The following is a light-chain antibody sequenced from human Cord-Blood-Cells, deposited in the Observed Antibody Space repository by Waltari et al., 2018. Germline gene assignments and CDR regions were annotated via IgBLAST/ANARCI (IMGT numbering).Light chain of an antibody. Sequence: DIQMTQSQSSLSASVGDRVTITCRASQRISSYLNWYQQKPGKAPKLLIYAASSLQSGVQSRFSGSGSGTYFTLTISSLQPEDFATYYCQQSYSTPRTFGQGTKVEIK. J-gene: IGKJ1*01. CDR2: AAS. CDR3: QQSYSTPRT. CDR1: QRISSY. V-gene: IGKV1-39*01.